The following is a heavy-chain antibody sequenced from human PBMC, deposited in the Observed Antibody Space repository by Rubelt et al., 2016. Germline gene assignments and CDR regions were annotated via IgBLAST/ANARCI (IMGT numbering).Heavy chain of an antibody. Sequence: EVQLLESGGGLVQPGGSLRLSCAASGFTFSRYAMTWVRQAPGKGLEWVATLSDTGGSTYYADSVKGRVTISRDNSKNTLFLLMNSLRAEDTAVYYCASGRAWFDPWGQGTLVTVSP. V-gene: IGHV3-23*01. CDR2: LSDTGGST. J-gene: IGHJ5*02. CDR1: GFTFSRYA. CDR3: ASGRAWFDP.